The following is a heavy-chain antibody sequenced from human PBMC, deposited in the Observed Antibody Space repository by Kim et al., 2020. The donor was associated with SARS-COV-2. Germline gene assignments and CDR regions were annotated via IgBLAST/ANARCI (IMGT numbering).Heavy chain of an antibody. J-gene: IGHJ6*02. V-gene: IGHV3-11*06. Sequence: KGLFTISRDNAKNSVYLQMNSLRVEDAAVYYCARATIAYCGGDCYRNGMDVWGQGTTVTVSS. CDR3: ARATIAYCGGDCYRNGMDV. D-gene: IGHD2-21*02.